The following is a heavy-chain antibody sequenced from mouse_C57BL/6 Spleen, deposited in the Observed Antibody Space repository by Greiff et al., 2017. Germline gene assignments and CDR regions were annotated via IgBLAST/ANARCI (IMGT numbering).Heavy chain of an antibody. CDR2: ISSGSSTI. CDR3: ARRGTTVPYWYFDV. V-gene: IGHV5-17*01. J-gene: IGHJ1*03. D-gene: IGHD1-1*01. Sequence: EVQRVESGGGLVKPGGSLKLSCAASGFTFSDYGMHWVRQAPGKGLEWVAYISSGSSTIYYADTVKGRFTISRDNAKNTLLLQMTSLRSEDTAMYYCARRGTTVPYWYFDVWGTGTTVTVSS. CDR1: GFTFSDYG.